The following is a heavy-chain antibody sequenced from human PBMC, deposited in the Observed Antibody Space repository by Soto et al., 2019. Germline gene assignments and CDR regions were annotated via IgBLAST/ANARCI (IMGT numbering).Heavy chain of an antibody. D-gene: IGHD1-26*01. CDR3: ASQNRWELLRYDY. V-gene: IGHV3-30-3*01. Sequence: GGSLRLSCAASGFTYSTYTMHWVRQAPGKGLEWVAVISYDGNNKFYADSVKGRFTISRDNAKNSLYLQMNSLRAEDTAVYYCASQNRWELLRYDYWGQGTLVTVSS. CDR2: ISYDGNNK. CDR1: GFTYSTYT. J-gene: IGHJ4*02.